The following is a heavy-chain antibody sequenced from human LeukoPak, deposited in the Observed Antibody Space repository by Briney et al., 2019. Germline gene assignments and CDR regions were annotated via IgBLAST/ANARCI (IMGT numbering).Heavy chain of an antibody. J-gene: IGHJ6*03. Sequence: GASVKVSCKASGYTFTGYYMHWVRQAPGQGLEWMGWINPNSGGTNYAQEFQGRVTMTTDPSTSTASMELRSLRSDDTAVYYCARDSSSGDMDVWGKGTTVTVSS. CDR2: INPNSGGT. CDR3: ARDSSSGDMDV. CDR1: GYTFTGYY. D-gene: IGHD6-13*01. V-gene: IGHV1-2*02.